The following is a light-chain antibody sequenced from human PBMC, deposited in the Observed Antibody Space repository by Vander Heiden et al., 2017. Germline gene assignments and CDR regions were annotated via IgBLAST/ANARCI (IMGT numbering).Light chain of an antibody. Sequence: AIRITQSPSSLSASTGDRVTITCRASQGISSYLAWYQQKPGKAPKLLIYAASTLQSGVPSRFSGSGSGTDFTLTISCLQSEDFATYYCQQYDSYPHTFGQGTKLEIK. J-gene: IGKJ2*01. CDR3: QQYDSYPHT. CDR2: AAS. V-gene: IGKV1-8*01. CDR1: QGISSY.